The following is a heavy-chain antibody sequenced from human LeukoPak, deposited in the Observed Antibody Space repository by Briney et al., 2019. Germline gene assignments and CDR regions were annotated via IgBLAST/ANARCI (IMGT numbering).Heavy chain of an antibody. J-gene: IGHJ4*02. V-gene: IGHV3-21*01. CDR2: ISSSSSYI. CDR1: GFTFSSYS. D-gene: IGHD3-22*01. Sequence: GGSLRLSCAASGFTFSSYSMNWVRQAPGKGLEWVLSISSSSSYIYYADSVKGRFTISRDNAKNSMYLQMSSLRAEDTAVYYCARDLYDSSGYPGYYFDYWGQGTLVTVSS. CDR3: ARDLYDSSGYPGYYFDY.